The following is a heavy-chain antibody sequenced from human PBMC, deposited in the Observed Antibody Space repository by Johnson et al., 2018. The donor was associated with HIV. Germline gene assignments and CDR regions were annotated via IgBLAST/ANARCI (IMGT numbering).Heavy chain of an antibody. Sequence: QVQLVESGGGVVQPGRSLRLSCAASGSIFSDNYMSWIRQAPGKGLEWVSYISSSGSTRYYADSVKGRFTLSRDNAKNSLYLQMNSMRAEDTAVYYVARDRHCGGDCYTDDAFDIWGQGTMVTVSS. CDR3: ARDRHCGGDCYTDDAFDI. D-gene: IGHD2-21*02. CDR1: GSIFSDNY. V-gene: IGHV3-11*04. CDR2: ISSSGSTR. J-gene: IGHJ3*02.